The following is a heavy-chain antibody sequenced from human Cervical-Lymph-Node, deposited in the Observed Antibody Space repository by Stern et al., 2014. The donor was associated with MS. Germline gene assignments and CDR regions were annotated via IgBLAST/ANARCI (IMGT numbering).Heavy chain of an antibody. V-gene: IGHV3-7*01. CDR1: GFIYSSYW. CDR2: IKVDGSEK. Sequence: EVQLVESGGGLVQPGGSLRLSCAASGFIYSSYWMNWVRQAPGKGLEWVANIKVDGSEKFYVDPVKDRFTISRDNAKNSLDLQMNSLRAEDTAVYYCARGRPTDYWGQGTLVTVSS. CDR3: ARGRPTDY. J-gene: IGHJ4*02.